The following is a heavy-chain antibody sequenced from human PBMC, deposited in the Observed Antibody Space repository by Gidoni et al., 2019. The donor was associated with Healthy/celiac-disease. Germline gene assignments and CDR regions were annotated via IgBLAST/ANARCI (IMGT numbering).Heavy chain of an antibody. CDR3: ARLPYYDILTGQGYFDY. J-gene: IGHJ4*02. CDR2: INPNSGGT. V-gene: IGHV1-2*02. Sequence: QVQLVQSGAEVKKPGASVKVTCKASGYTFTGYYRHWVRQAPGQGLEGKGWINPNSGGTNYSQKFQGRVTMTRDTSISTAYMELSRLRSDYTAVYYCARLPYYDILTGQGYFDYWGQGTLVTVSS. D-gene: IGHD3-9*01. CDR1: GYTFTGYY.